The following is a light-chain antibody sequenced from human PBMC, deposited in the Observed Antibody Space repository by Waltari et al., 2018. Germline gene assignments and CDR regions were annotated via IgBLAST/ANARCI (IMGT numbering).Light chain of an antibody. CDR2: DIS. CDR3: QQYYSTRPLT. V-gene: IGKV1-16*01. J-gene: IGKJ4*01. CDR1: QDINGA. Sequence: DIQLTQSPSSLSASVGDRVTINCRASQDINGALAWFQHQPGKAPKTLIYDISTRQSGVPSRFGGSGSGTDFTLTISSLQAEDVAVYYCQQYYSTRPLTFGGGTKVEIK.